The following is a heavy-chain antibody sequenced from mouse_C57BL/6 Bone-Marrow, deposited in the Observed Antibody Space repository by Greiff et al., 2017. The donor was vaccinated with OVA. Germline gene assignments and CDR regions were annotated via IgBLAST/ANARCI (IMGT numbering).Heavy chain of an antibody. CDR3: ARNYGSSRYYAMDY. CDR1: GYAFSSSW. CDR2: IYPGDGDT. Sequence: VKVVESGPELVKPGASVKISCKASGYAFSSSWMNWVKQRPGKGLEWIGRIYPGDGDTNYNGKFKGTATLTADKSSSTAYMQLSSLTSEDSAVYFCARNYGSSRYYAMDYWGQGTSVTVSS. J-gene: IGHJ4*01. D-gene: IGHD1-1*01. V-gene: IGHV1-82*01.